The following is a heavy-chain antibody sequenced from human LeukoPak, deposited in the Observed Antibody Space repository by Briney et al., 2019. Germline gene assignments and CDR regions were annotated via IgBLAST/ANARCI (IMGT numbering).Heavy chain of an antibody. V-gene: IGHV3-21*01. CDR1: GFSFSSYS. D-gene: IGHD3-22*01. CDR2: ISSSSSYI. CDR3: ASFDTNDSSGYYFGHLKDY. Sequence: GGSLRLSCAASGFSFSSYSMNWVRQAPGKGLEWVSSISSSSSYIYYADSVKGRFTISRDNAKNSLYLQMNSLRAEDTAVYYCASFDTNDSSGYYFGHLKDYWGQGTLVTVSS. J-gene: IGHJ4*02.